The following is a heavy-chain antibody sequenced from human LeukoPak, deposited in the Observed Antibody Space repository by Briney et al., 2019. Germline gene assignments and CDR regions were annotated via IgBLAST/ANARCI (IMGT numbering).Heavy chain of an antibody. J-gene: IGHJ4*02. CDR1: GYSFTSYW. CDR2: IYPGDSDA. CDR3: ARRRSDIVVVPANASGVRAREYSYGYVDY. Sequence: GESLKISCKGSGYSFTSYWIGWVRQMPGKGLEWMGIIYPGDSDARYSPSFQGQVTISADKSISTAYLQWSSLKASDTAMYYCARRRSDIVVVPANASGVRAREYSYGYVDYWGQGTLVTVSS. V-gene: IGHV5-51*01. D-gene: IGHD2-2*01.